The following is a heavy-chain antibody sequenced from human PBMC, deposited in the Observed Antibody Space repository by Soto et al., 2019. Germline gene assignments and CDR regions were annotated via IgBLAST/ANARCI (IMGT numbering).Heavy chain of an antibody. D-gene: IGHD2-21*02. J-gene: IGHJ2*01. CDR3: ARGDAYGGGDCSWYCDL. CDR2: IWYDGSNK. V-gene: IGHV3-33*01. CDR1: GFTFSSYG. Sequence: QVQLVESGGGVVQPGRSLRLSCAASGFTFSSYGMHWVRQAPGKGLEWVAVIWYDGSNKYYADSVKGRFTSSRDNSRSTLYLRGNSLGAEDTAVYYCARGDAYGGGDCSWYCDLWGRGTLVTVSS.